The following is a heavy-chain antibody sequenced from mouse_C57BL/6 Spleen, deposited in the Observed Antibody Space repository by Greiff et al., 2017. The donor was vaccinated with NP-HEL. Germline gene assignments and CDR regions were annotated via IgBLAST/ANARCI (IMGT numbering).Heavy chain of an antibody. D-gene: IGHD3-3*01. V-gene: IGHV5-17*01. CDR3: ARPGTGTSRYYFDY. Sequence: EVKLVESGGGLVKPGGSLKLSCAASGFTFSDYGMHWVRQAPEKGLEWVAYISSGSSTIYYADTVKGRFTISRDNAKNTLFMQMTSLRSEDTAMDYAARPGTGTSRYYFDYWGQGTTLTVSS. J-gene: IGHJ2*01. CDR1: GFTFSDYG. CDR2: ISSGSSTI.